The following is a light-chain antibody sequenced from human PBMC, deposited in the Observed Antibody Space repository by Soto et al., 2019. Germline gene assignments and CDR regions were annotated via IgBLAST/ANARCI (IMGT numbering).Light chain of an antibody. J-gene: IGKJ5*01. CDR3: QHYYGTSPIT. Sequence: EIVLTQSPSTLSWSAGERATLSWRASQSVSIRLAWYQHKSGQAPRLLISGASSRATGIPDRFSGSGSGTDFTLTISRLEPEDFALYYCQHYYGTSPITFGQGTRLEIK. V-gene: IGKV3-20*01. CDR2: GAS. CDR1: QSVSIR.